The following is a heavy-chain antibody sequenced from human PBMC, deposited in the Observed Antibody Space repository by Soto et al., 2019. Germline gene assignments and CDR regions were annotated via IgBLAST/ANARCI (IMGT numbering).Heavy chain of an antibody. CDR2: ISGSGGST. CDR3: AKGPTYYYDSSGYNWFDP. CDR1: GFTFSSYA. D-gene: IGHD3-22*01. V-gene: IGHV3-23*01. Sequence: PGGSLRLSCAASGFTFSSYAMSWVRQAPGKGLEWVSAISGSGGSTYYADSVKGRFTISRDNSKNTLYLQMNSLRAEDTAVYYCAKGPTYYYDSSGYNWFDPWGQGNLVTVSS. J-gene: IGHJ5*02.